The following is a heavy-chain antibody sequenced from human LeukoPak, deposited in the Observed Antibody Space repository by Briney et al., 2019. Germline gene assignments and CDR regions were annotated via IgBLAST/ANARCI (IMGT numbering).Heavy chain of an antibody. CDR3: ARGRRILGGPENAGDFFDF. V-gene: IGHV1-2*02. J-gene: IGHJ4*01. CDR1: GYTLTDYY. Sequence: ASVKVPCKASGYTLTDYYLHWVRQAPGQGLEWMGWINPNSGATHYAQSFQARVTMTRDTSIASSYMELTGLESDDTAVYYCARGRRILGGPENAGDFFDFWGQGSLVTVSS. CDR2: INPNSGAT. D-gene: IGHD3-16*01.